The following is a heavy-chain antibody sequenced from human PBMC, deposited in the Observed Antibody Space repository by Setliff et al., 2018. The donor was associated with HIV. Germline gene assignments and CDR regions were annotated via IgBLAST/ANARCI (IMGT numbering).Heavy chain of an antibody. V-gene: IGHV4-39*07. Sequence: SETLSLTCTVSGGSISSGSYYWGWIRQPPGKGLEWIGSFYYSGTTYYKPSLKSRVTISVDTSKNQFSLKLSSVTAADTAVYYCVTTAAAGVRGNAFDIWGQGTMVTVSS. CDR3: VTTAAAGVRGNAFDI. J-gene: IGHJ3*02. CDR1: GGSISSGSYY. CDR2: FYYSGTT. D-gene: IGHD6-13*01.